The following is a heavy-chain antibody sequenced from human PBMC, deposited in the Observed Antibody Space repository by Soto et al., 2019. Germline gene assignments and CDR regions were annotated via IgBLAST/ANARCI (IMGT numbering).Heavy chain of an antibody. V-gene: IGHV3-48*02. CDR3: ASEGGSLNWFYP. CDR2: ISSSSSTI. Sequence: EVQLVESGGGLVQPGGSLRLSCAASGFTFSSYSMNWVRQAPGKGLEWVSYISSSSSTIYYAVSVKGRFTISRDNAKNSLYLQMNSLRDEDTAVYDCASEGGSLNWFYPSGQGTLVTVSS. CDR1: GFTFSSYS. J-gene: IGHJ5*02. D-gene: IGHD1-26*01.